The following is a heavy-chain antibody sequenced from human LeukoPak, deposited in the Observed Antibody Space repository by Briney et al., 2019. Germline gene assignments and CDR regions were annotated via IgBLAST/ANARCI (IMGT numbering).Heavy chain of an antibody. CDR2: IYYSGST. D-gene: IGHD3-10*02. CDR1: GGSISITYYY. V-gene: IGHV4-61*01. Sequence: PSETLSLTCTVSGGSISITYYYWSWIRQPPGKGLEWIGYIYYSGSTNYNPSLKSRATILVDTSKNQFSLKLNSVTAADTAVYYCARAYVGSPFDYWGQGTLVTVSS. J-gene: IGHJ4*02. CDR3: ARAYVGSPFDY.